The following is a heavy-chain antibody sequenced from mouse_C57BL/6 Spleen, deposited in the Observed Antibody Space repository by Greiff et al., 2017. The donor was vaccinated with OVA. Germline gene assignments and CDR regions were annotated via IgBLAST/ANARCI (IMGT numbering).Heavy chain of an antibody. CDR2: IHPNSGST. Sequence: QVQLKQPGAELVKPGASVKLSCKASGYTFTSYWMHWVKQRPGQGLEWIGMIHPNSGSTNYNEKFKSKATLTVDKSSSTAYMQLSSLTSEDSAVYYCARRDYYGYYYAMDYWGQGTSVTVSS. V-gene: IGHV1-64*01. CDR1: GYTFTSYW. D-gene: IGHD1-1*01. CDR3: ARRDYYGYYYAMDY. J-gene: IGHJ4*01.